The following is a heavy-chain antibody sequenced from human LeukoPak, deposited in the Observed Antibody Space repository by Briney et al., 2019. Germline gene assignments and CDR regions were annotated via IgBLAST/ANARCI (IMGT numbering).Heavy chain of an antibody. CDR2: ISYSGGT. CDR1: GVSISTGGYY. CDR3: ASTSKYIGSGRDDSFDI. Sequence: SQTLSLTCTVSGVSISTGGYYWSWIRQPPGKGLEWIGYISYSGGTYYNPSLKSRVTISVDTSKRQLSLKMSSVTAADTAVYYCASTSKYIGSGRDDSFDIWGQGTMVTVSS. J-gene: IGHJ3*02. V-gene: IGHV4-30-4*01. D-gene: IGHD3-10*01.